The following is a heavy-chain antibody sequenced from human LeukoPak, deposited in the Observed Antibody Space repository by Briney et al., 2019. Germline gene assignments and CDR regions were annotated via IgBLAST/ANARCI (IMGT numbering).Heavy chain of an antibody. Sequence: TGGSLRLSCAASGFTFSSYSMNWVRQAPGKGLEWVSSISSSSSYIYYAGSVNGRFTISRDNAKNSLYLQMNSLRAEDTAVYYCGREESRTFDYWGQGTLVTVSS. V-gene: IGHV3-21*01. J-gene: IGHJ4*02. CDR3: GREESRTFDY. CDR2: ISSSSSYI. D-gene: IGHD6-13*01. CDR1: GFTFSSYS.